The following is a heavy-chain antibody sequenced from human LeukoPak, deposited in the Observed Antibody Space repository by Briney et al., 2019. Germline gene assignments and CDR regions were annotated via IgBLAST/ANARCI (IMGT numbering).Heavy chain of an antibody. CDR2: IWYDGRTE. D-gene: IGHD5-12*01. J-gene: IGHJ4*02. V-gene: IGHV3-33*06. Sequence: PGRSLRLSCAASGLPFSSYGMHWVRQAPGKGLEWVAVIWYDGRTEFYADSVKGRFTISRDNSKNTLYLQMNSLRAEDTAVYYCAKDHGLVGAITWFFDYWGQGTLVTVSS. CDR1: GLPFSSYG. CDR3: AKDHGLVGAITWFFDY.